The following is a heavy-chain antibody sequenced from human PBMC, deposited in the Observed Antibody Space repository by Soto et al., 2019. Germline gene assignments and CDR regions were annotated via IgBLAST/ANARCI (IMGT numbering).Heavy chain of an antibody. J-gene: IGHJ5*02. Sequence: EVQLVESGGGLVKPGGSLRLSCAASGFTLKSYSMNWVRQAPGKGLEWISSISDSYIYYTDSVKGRFTISRDNAKNSLYLQMNSLRAEDTAVYYCAREPEDRGGPWGQGTLVTVSS. CDR3: AREPEDRGGP. CDR1: GFTLKSYS. D-gene: IGHD2-15*01. V-gene: IGHV3-21*01. CDR2: ISDSYI.